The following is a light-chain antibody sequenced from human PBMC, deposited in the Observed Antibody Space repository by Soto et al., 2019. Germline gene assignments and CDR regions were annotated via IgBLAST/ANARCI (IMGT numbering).Light chain of an antibody. V-gene: IGKV3-15*01. CDR3: QQYYNWPPT. Sequence: EIVMTQSPATLSVSPGERATLSCRASQSVSSNLAWYQQKPGQAPRLLIYGASTRATGIPARFSGSGSGTEFTLTISSLQSEDFAVYYCQQYYNWPPTFGQGTKVEIK. J-gene: IGKJ1*01. CDR2: GAS. CDR1: QSVSSN.